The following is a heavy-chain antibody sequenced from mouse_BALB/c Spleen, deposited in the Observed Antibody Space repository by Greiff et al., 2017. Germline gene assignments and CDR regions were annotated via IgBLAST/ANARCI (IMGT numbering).Heavy chain of an antibody. V-gene: IGHV1S132*01. CDR3: ARGDELGPFAY. J-gene: IGHJ3*01. Sequence: QVQLQQSGAELVKPGASVKLSCKTSGYTFTSYWIQWVKQRPGQGLGWIGEIFPGTGTTYYNEKFKGKATLTIDTSSSTAYMQLSSLTSEDSAVYFCARGDELGPFAYWGQGTLVTVSA. CDR1: GYTFTSYW. CDR2: IFPGTGTT. D-gene: IGHD4-1*01.